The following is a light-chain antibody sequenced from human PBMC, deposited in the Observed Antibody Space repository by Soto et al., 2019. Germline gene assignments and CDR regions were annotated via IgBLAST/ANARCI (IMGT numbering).Light chain of an antibody. V-gene: IGKV3D-15*01. CDR3: QQYNNWPPT. J-gene: IGKJ1*01. CDR1: QSVSGN. CDR2: GAS. Sequence: EIVMSQSPATLSVSPGERATLSCRASQSVSGNLAWYQQKPGQAPRPLIYGASTRATGIPARFSGSGSGTEFTLTISSLQSEDFAVYYCQQYNNWPPTFGQGTKVEIK.